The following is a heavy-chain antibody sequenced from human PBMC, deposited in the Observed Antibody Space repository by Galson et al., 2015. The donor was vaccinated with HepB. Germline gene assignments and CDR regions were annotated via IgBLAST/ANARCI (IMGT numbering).Heavy chain of an antibody. V-gene: IGHV3-74*01. J-gene: IGHJ6*02. D-gene: IGHD6-13*01. CDR3: ARSAESSWPYYYYYYGMDV. CDR2: INSDGSST. Sequence: SLRLSCAASGFTFSSYWMHWVRQAPGKGLVWVSRINSDGSSTSYADSVKGRFTISRDNAKNTLYLQMNSLRAEDTAVYYCARSAESSWPYYYYYYGMDVWGQGTTVTVSS. CDR1: GFTFSSYW.